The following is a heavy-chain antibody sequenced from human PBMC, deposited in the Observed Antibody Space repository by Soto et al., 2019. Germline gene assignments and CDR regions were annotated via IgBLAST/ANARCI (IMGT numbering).Heavy chain of an antibody. Sequence: QVQLVESGGGVVQPGRSLRLSCAASGFTFSSYAMHWVRQAPGKGLEWVAVISYDGSNKYYADSVKGRFTISRDNSKNKLYLQMNSLRAEDTAVYYCARDQGVDDSSGYYYDYWGQGTLVTVSS. J-gene: IGHJ4*02. CDR3: ARDQGVDDSSGYYYDY. D-gene: IGHD3-22*01. CDR1: GFTFSSYA. CDR2: ISYDGSNK. V-gene: IGHV3-30-3*01.